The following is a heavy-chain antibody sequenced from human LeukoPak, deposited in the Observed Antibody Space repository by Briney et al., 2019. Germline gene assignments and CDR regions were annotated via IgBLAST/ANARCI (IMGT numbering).Heavy chain of an antibody. V-gene: IGHV3-30*03. J-gene: IGHJ4*02. CDR3: TTVDTAMVRSPFDY. CDR1: GFTFSSYG. Sequence: GRSLRLSCAASGFTFSSYGMHWVRQAPGKGLEWVAVISYDGSNKYYADSVKGRFTISRDNSKNTLYLQMNSLRAEDTAVYYCTTVDTAMVRSPFDYWGQGTLVTVSS. D-gene: IGHD5-18*01. CDR2: ISYDGSNK.